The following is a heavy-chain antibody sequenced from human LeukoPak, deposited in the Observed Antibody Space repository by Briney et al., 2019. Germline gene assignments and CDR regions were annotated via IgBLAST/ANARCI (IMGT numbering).Heavy chain of an antibody. CDR1: GGSFSGYY. J-gene: IGHJ4*02. CDR2: INHSGST. V-gene: IGHV4-34*01. CDR3: AREIYYYDSSGESHFDY. D-gene: IGHD3-22*01. Sequence: SETLSLTCAVYGGSFSGYYWSWIRQPPGKGLEWIGEINHSGSTNYNPSLKSRVTISVDTSKNQFSLKLSSVTAADTAVYYCAREIYYYDSSGESHFDYWGQGTLVTVSS.